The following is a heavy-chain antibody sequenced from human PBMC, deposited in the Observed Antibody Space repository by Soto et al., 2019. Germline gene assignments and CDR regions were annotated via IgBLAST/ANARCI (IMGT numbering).Heavy chain of an antibody. J-gene: IGHJ4*02. D-gene: IGHD2-15*01. Sequence: SETLSLTCTVSGGSISSYYWSWIRQPPGKGLEWIGYIYYSGSSNYNPSLKSRVTISVDTSKNQFSLKLSSVTAADTAVYYCARHTPAISISDHWGQGTLVTVSS. CDR2: IYYSGSS. CDR1: GGSISSYY. V-gene: IGHV4-59*08. CDR3: ARHTPAISISDH.